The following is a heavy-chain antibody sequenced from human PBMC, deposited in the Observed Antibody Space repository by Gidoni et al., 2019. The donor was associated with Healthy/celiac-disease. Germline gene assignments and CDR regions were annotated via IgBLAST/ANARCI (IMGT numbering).Heavy chain of an antibody. Sequence: EVQLLESGGGLVQPGGSLRLSCAASGFTVSRYAMSWVRQAPGKGLEWVSAISGSGGSTYYADAVKGRFTISRDNSKNTLYLQMNSLRAEDTAVYYCAKVKSSYFTVFDYWGQGTLVTVSS. J-gene: IGHJ4*02. CDR3: AKVKSSYFTVFDY. V-gene: IGHV3-23*01. D-gene: IGHD2-21*01. CDR1: GFTVSRYA. CDR2: ISGSGGST.